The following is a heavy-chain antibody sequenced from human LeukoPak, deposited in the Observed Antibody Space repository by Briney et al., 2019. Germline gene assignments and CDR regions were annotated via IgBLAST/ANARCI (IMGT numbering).Heavy chain of an antibody. V-gene: IGHV3-20*04. CDR2: INWDGGST. Sequence: GPLLLPCSASGFSIVDYGIKWVGRAPREGLEGLDRRSAINWDGGSTGYADSVKGRFTITRDNAKNSLYLQMNGLRAEDTALYYCAKGWSKNYFDYWGQGTLVTVSS. J-gene: IGHJ4*02. CDR1: GFSIVDYG. CDR3: AKGWSKNYFDY.